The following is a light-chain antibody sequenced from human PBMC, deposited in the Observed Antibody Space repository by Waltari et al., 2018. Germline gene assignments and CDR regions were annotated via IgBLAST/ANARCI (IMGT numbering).Light chain of an antibody. CDR1: SSDVGGYKY. CDR2: DVR. CDR3: CSYAGSRWV. J-gene: IGLJ3*02. V-gene: IGLV2-11*01. Sequence: QSALTQPRSVSGSPGQSVTISCTGTSSDVGGYKYVSWYQQHPGKAPKLMIFDVRKRPSGVPARFVGSKSGSTASLTISGLQAEDEADYYCCSYAGSRWVFGGGTKLTVL.